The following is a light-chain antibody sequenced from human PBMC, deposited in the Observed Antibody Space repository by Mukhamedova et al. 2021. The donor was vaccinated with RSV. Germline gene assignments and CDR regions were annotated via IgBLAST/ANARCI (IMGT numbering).Light chain of an antibody. J-gene: IGLJ1*01. V-gene: IGLV2-11*01. Sequence: TISCTGTSSDVGGYNYVSWYQQHPGKAPKLMIYDVSKRPSGVPDRFSGSKSGNTAYLTISGLQAEDEADYYCCSYAGSYTAYVFG. CDR1: SSDVGGYNY. CDR2: DVS. CDR3: CSYAGSYTAYV.